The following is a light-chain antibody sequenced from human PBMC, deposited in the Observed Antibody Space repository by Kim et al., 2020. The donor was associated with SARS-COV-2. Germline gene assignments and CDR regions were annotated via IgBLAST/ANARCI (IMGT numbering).Light chain of an antibody. Sequence: DIQMTQSPSSLSASVGDRVTITCRASQSISSYLNWYQQKPGKAPKLLIYAASSLQSGVPSRFSGSGSGTDFTLTISSLQPEDFATYYCQQSYSTPTFGRETKREI. CDR1: QSISSY. CDR2: AAS. V-gene: IGKV1-39*01. CDR3: QQSYSTPT. J-gene: IGKJ2*01.